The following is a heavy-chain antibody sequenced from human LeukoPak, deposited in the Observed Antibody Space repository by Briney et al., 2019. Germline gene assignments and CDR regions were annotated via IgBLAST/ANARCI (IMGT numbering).Heavy chain of an antibody. CDR2: ISSSGGTI. V-gene: IGHV3-48*03. Sequence: GGSLRLSCAASGFTFSSHEMNWVRQAPGKGLEWVSYISSSGGTIYYADSVKGRFTISRDNSKNTLYLQMNSLRAEDTAVYYCAKDPAVGWVGGEESFDYWGQGTLVTVSS. CDR1: GFTFSSHE. CDR3: AKDPAVGWVGGEESFDY. D-gene: IGHD2-15*01. J-gene: IGHJ4*02.